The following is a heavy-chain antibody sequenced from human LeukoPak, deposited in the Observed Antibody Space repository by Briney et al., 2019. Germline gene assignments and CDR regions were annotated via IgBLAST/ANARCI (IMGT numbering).Heavy chain of an antibody. CDR2: IKQDGSEK. CDR1: GFTFSDYY. V-gene: IGHV3-7*01. J-gene: IGHJ4*02. CDR3: TRDFGRSSYYFDF. Sequence: GGSLRLSCAASGFTFSDYYMSWIRQAPGKGLEWAANIKQDGSEKYYVDSVRGRLTISRDNAESSLFLQMNRLRVEDTAVYYCTRDFGRSSYYFDFWGQGTLVTVSS. D-gene: IGHD3-3*01.